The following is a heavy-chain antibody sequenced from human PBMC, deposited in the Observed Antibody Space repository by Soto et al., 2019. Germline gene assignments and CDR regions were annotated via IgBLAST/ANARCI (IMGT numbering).Heavy chain of an antibody. CDR3: AEIGEYYDFWSGYLAS. CDR2: ISYDGSIE. J-gene: IGHJ5*01. CDR1: GFTFSSYG. V-gene: IGHV3-30*18. D-gene: IGHD3-3*01. Sequence: GGSLRLSCAASGFTFSSYGMHWVRQAPGKGLEWVTVISYDGSIEYYADSVKGRFTISRDNSDNTVYLQMNTLRPEDTAVYYCAEIGEYYDFWSGYLASWGRGTLVTVSS.